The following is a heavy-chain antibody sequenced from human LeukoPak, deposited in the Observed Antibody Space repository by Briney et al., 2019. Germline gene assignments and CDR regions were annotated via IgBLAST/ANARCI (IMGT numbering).Heavy chain of an antibody. Sequence: ASVKVSCKASGYTFTSYYMHWVRQAPGQGLEWMGIINPSGGSTSYAQKFQSRVTMTRDTSTSTVYMELSSLRSEDTAVYYCARALSAGYWDYWGQGTLVTVSS. J-gene: IGHJ4*02. D-gene: IGHD6-13*01. CDR3: ARALSAGYWDY. V-gene: IGHV1-46*01. CDR2: INPSGGST. CDR1: GYTFTSYY.